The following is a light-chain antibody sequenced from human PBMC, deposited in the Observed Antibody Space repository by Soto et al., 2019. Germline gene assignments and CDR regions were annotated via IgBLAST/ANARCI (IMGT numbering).Light chain of an antibody. J-gene: IGLJ2*01. CDR2: DVS. Sequence: QSALTQPASVSGSPGQSITISCTGTSSDVGGYNYVSWYQQVPGKAPKLMIYDVSNRPSGVSNRFSASKSGNTASLTISGLQDEDEADYYCSSYTISSPVIFGGGTKLTVL. V-gene: IGLV2-14*01. CDR1: SSDVGGYNY. CDR3: SSYTISSPVI.